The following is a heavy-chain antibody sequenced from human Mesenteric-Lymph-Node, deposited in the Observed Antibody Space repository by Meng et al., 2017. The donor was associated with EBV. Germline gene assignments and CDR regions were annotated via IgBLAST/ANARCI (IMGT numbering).Heavy chain of an antibody. D-gene: IGHD3-22*01. CDR1: GGSISSSNW. J-gene: IGHJ4*02. CDR3: AREGEVGYYESSGYYY. Sequence: QVLLPVSGPGLVKPSGTLSLTCAVSGGSISSSNWWTWVRQPPGKGLEWIGEIFPTGGTNYNPSLKSRLTISVDKSKNQFSLKLSSVTAADTAVYYCAREGEVGYYESSGYYYWGQGTLVTVSS. CDR2: IFPTGGT. V-gene: IGHV4-4*02.